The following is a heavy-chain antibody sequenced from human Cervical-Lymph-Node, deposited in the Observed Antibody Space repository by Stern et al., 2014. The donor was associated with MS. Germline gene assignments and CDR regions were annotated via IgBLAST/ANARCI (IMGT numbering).Heavy chain of an antibody. J-gene: IGHJ4*02. D-gene: IGHD6-19*01. CDR1: GITLSHYW. CDR3: AIEILAVASFDV. V-gene: IGHV3-74*01. CDR2: MHRYVSNI. Sequence: EVQLVESGGGLVQPGGSLRLSCAASGITLSHYWMHWVRQAPGKRPVWVSRMHRYVSNIEYAYYVKVRFTISRDSVRNTLYLQMDSLRAEDTAVYYCAIEILAVASFDVSGQGTLFTASS.